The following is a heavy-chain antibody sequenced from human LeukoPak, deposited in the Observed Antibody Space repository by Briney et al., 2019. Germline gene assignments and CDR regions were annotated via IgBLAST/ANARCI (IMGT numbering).Heavy chain of an antibody. Sequence: PGGSLRLSCAASGFTFDDYAMHWVRQAPGKGLEWVSGISWNSGSIGYADSVKGRFTISRDNAKNSLYLQMNSLRAEDTALYYCAKDTRRVIWASGHDYWVQGTLVTVSS. CDR3: AKDTRRVIWASGHDY. CDR2: ISWNSGSI. J-gene: IGHJ4*02. D-gene: IGHD3-22*01. V-gene: IGHV3-9*01. CDR1: GFTFDDYA.